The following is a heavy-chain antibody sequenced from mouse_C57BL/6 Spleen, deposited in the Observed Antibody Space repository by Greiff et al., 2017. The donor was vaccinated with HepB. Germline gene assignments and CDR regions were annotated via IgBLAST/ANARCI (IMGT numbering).Heavy chain of an antibody. J-gene: IGHJ2*01. CDR3: ARGDYSNWDFDY. CDR1: GYTFTSYW. V-gene: IGHV1-50*01. CDR2: IDPSDSYT. D-gene: IGHD2-5*01. Sequence: VQLQQPGAELVKPGASVKLSCKASGYTFTSYWMQWVKQRPGQGLEWIGEIDPSDSYTNYNQKFKGKATLTVDTSSSTAYIQLSSLTSEDSAVYYCARGDYSNWDFDYWGQGTTLTVSS.